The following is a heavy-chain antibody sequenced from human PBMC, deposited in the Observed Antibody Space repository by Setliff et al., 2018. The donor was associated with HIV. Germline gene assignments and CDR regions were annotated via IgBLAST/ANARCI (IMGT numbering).Heavy chain of an antibody. CDR1: GFSISSRYY. V-gene: IGHV4-38-2*01. CDR2: IYHTGSS. CDR3: ARVSITYWYSIPRDYYYYMDV. D-gene: IGHD2-8*02. Sequence: KPSETLSLTCAVSGFSISSRYYWGWIRQSPGKGLEWIGNIYHTGSSYYNPSLNDRATISLDTSKNQFSLKLSSVPAADTAVYYCARVSITYWYSIPRDYYYYMDVWGEGTTVTVSS. J-gene: IGHJ6*03.